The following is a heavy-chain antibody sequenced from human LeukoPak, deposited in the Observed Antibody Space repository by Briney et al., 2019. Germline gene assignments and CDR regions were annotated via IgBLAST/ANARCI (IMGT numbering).Heavy chain of an antibody. Sequence: ASVKVSCKASGGTFSSYAISWVRQAPGQGLEWMGGIIPIFGTANYAQKFQGRVTITTDESTSTAHMELSSLRSEDTAVYYCASSPYYGDYSFDYWGQGTLVTVSS. CDR3: ASSPYYGDYSFDY. V-gene: IGHV1-69*05. J-gene: IGHJ4*02. CDR1: GGTFSSYA. D-gene: IGHD4-17*01. CDR2: IIPIFGTA.